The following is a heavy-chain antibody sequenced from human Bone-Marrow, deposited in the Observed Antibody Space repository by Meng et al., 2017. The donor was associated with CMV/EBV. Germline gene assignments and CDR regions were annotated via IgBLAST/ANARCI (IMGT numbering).Heavy chain of an antibody. D-gene: IGHD1-14*01. CDR3: ARRDLTTGKYGMDV. CDR1: GYRFSDYF. J-gene: IGHJ6*02. Sequence: ASVKVSCKTSGYRFSDYFLHWVRQAPGQGPEWMGWINPNSGDTKYAQRFQGRVSMTRDASISTIYMELSSLTSDDTAVYYCARRDLTTGKYGMDVWGQGTTVTVSS. V-gene: IGHV1-2*02. CDR2: INPNSGDT.